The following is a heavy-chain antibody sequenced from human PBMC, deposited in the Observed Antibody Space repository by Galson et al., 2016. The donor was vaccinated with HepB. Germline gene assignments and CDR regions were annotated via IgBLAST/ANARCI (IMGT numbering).Heavy chain of an antibody. D-gene: IGHD6-19*01. CDR3: ATENPGIAVAALDY. CDR2: IWSDGSSE. CDR1: GIPFSISG. J-gene: IGHJ4*02. Sequence: SLRLSCAASGIPFSISGMPWVRQAPGKGLEWVAMIWSDGSSEYYADSVKGRFTISRDNSKNTLYLHMSGLRAEDTAVYYCATENPGIAVAALDYWGQGTLVTVSS. V-gene: IGHV3-33*01.